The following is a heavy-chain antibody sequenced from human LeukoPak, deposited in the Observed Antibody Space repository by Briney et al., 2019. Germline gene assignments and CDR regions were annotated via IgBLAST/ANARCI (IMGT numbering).Heavy chain of an antibody. J-gene: IGHJ4*02. CDR3: ARGGIAVAGIYFDY. CDR2: INHSGST. V-gene: IGHV4-34*01. D-gene: IGHD6-19*01. CDR1: GGSFSGYY. Sequence: PSETLSLTCAVYGGSFSGYYWSWIRQPPGKGLEWIGEINHSGSTNYNPSLKSRVTISVDTSKNQFSLKLSSVTAADTAVYYCARGGIAVAGIYFDYWGQGTLVTVSS.